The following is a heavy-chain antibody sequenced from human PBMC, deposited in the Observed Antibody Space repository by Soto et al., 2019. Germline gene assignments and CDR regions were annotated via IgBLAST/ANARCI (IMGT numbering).Heavy chain of an antibody. V-gene: IGHV3-66*01. CDR2: IYSGGST. CDR3: ARESIVGATNTFDY. J-gene: IGHJ4*02. Sequence: EVQLVESGGGLVQPGESLRLSCAASGFTVSSNYMSWVRQAPGKGLEWVSIIYSGGSTYYADSVKGRFTISRDNSKNPLYLQMNSLRAEDTAVYYCARESIVGATNTFDYWGQGTLVTVSS. D-gene: IGHD1-26*01. CDR1: GFTVSSNY.